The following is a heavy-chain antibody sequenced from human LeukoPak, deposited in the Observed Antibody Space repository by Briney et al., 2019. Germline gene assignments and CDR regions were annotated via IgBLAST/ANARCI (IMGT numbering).Heavy chain of an antibody. V-gene: IGHV5-10-1*01. CDR2: IDPSDSYT. CDR1: GYSFTSYW. Sequence: GESLKISCKGSGYSFTSYWISWVRQMPGKGLEWMGRIDPSDSYTNYSPSFQGHVTILADKSISTAYLQWSSLKASDTAMYYCARHYYGSGSEGYWGQGTLVTVSS. D-gene: IGHD3-10*01. J-gene: IGHJ4*02. CDR3: ARHYYGSGSEGY.